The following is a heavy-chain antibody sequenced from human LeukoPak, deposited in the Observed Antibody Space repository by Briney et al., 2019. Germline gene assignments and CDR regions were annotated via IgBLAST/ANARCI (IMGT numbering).Heavy chain of an antibody. CDR3: AREIPGGNGRYGTPIYYGMDV. D-gene: IGHD6-19*01. Sequence: SVTLSLTCTVSGGSIRSYYWNWIRQPPGKGLEWIGYIYYSGSSYYNPSLKSRVTISLDTSKNQFSLNLSSVTAADTALYYCAREIPGGNGRYGTPIYYGMDVWGQGTTVTVSS. J-gene: IGHJ6*02. CDR1: GGSIRSYY. CDR2: IYYSGSS. V-gene: IGHV4-59*01.